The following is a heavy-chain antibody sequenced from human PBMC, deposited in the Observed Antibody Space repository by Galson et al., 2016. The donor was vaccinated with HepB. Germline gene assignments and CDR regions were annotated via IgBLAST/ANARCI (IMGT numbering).Heavy chain of an antibody. D-gene: IGHD1-26*01. J-gene: IGHJ4*02. Sequence: SLRLSCAASGFTFSRCAMRWVRQAPGKGLEWVSSINFNGDNTYYADLVKGRFTISRDNSKNTLYLQMSSLRAEDTAVYYCSRGMNYQVGYYFDYWGQGTLVTVSS. CDR2: INFNGDNT. V-gene: IGHV3-23*05. CDR1: GFTFSRCA. CDR3: SRGMNYQVGYYFDY.